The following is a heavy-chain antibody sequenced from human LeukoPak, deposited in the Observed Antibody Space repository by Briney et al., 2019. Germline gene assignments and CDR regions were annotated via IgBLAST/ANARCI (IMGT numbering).Heavy chain of an antibody. Sequence: PGGSLRLSCAASGFSFSIYSVNWVRQAPGKGLEWVSSVSSSSTSIYYADSLKGRFTISRDNAKNSLFLQVNSLRDEDTAVYYCARGPPCSSTSCYVTGAFDFWGQGTMVTVSS. CDR2: VSSSSTSI. CDR3: ARGPPCSSTSCYVTGAFDF. CDR1: GFSFSIYS. D-gene: IGHD2-2*01. V-gene: IGHV3-21*01. J-gene: IGHJ3*01.